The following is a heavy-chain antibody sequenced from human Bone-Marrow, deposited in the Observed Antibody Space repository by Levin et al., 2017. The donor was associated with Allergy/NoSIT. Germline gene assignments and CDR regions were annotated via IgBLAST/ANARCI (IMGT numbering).Heavy chain of an antibody. V-gene: IGHV3-74*01. J-gene: IGHJ5*02. CDR2: INSAGTSL. D-gene: IGHD2-15*01. CDR3: ARLGT. Sequence: PGGSLRLSCAASGANFGANWMHWVRQAPGKGLEWVSRINSAGTSLNYADSVKGRFTISRDSAKNILYLQMNGLRAEDTAVYYCARLGTWGQGTSVIVSS. CDR1: GANFGANW.